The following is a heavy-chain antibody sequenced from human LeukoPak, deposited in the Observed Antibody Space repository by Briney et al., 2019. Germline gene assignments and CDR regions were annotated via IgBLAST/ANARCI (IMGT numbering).Heavy chain of an antibody. D-gene: IGHD3-3*01. CDR2: ISGSGGST. J-gene: IGHJ4*02. Sequence: GGSLILSCAASGFTFSSYAMSWVRQAPGEGLEWVSAISGSGGSTYYADSVKGRFTISRDNSKNTLYLQMNSLRAEDTAVYYCAKVHYDFWSGLYYFDYWGQGTLVTVSS. CDR3: AKVHYDFWSGLYYFDY. CDR1: GFTFSSYA. V-gene: IGHV3-23*01.